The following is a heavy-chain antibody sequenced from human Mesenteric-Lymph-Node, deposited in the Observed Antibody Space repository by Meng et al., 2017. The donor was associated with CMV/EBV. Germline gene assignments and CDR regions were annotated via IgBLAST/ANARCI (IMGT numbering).Heavy chain of an antibody. CDR3: ARDIKMAYYDFWSGYSNFDY. V-gene: IGHV1-18*01. D-gene: IGHD3-3*01. J-gene: IGHJ4*02. CDR1: FSSDG. Sequence: FSSDGISWVRQAPGQGLEWMGWNSADNGNKNYAKKIQGRVNMTTDTSTSTAYMELRSLRSDDTAVYYCARDIKMAYYDFWSGYSNFDYWGQGTLVTVSS. CDR2: NSADNGNK.